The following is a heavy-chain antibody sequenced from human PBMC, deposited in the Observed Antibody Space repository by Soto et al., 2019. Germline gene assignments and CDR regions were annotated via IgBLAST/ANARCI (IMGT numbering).Heavy chain of an antibody. J-gene: IGHJ6*02. CDR3: ARGGYCTNCVCYYYYGMDV. Sequence: QLQLQESGSGLVKPSQTLSLTCAVSGGSISSGGYSWSWIRQPPGKGLEWIGYIYHSGRTYYNPALKRRVTISVDRSKNQFSLKLSSVTAADTAVYYCARGGYCTNCVCYYYYGMDVWGQVTTVTVSS. V-gene: IGHV4-30-2*01. D-gene: IGHD2-8*01. CDR2: IYHSGRT. CDR1: GGSISSGGYS.